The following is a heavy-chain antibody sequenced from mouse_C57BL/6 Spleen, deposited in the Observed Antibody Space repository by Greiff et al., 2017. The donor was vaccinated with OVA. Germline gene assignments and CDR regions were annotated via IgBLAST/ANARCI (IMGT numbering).Heavy chain of an antibody. Sequence: VQLQQSGPELVKPGASVKIPCKASGYTFTDYNMAWVKQSHGKSLEWIGDINPNNGGTIYNQKFKGKATLTVDKSSSTAYMELRSLTSEDTAVYYCARVGTGTAYYYAKDYWGQGTSVTVSS. CDR3: ARVGTGTAYYYAKDY. V-gene: IGHV1-18*01. CDR2: INPNNGGT. CDR1: GYTFTDYN. D-gene: IGHD4-1*01. J-gene: IGHJ4*01.